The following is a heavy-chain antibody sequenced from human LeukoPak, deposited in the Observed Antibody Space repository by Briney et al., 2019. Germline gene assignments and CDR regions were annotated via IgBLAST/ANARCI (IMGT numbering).Heavy chain of an antibody. CDR1: GGSISSSSYY. CDR3: ARVNGRRGYFDP. V-gene: IGHV4-39*07. Sequence: PSETLSLTCTVSGGSISSSSYYWGWIRQPPGKGLEWIGSIYYSGSTYYNPSLKSRVTISVDTSKNQFSLKLSSVTAADTAVYSCARVNGRRGYFDPWGQGTLVTVSS. CDR2: IYYSGST. J-gene: IGHJ5*02. D-gene: IGHD1-26*01.